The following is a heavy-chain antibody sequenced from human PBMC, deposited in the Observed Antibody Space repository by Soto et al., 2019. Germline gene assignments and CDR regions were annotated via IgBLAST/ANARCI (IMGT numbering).Heavy chain of an antibody. V-gene: IGHV1-2*04. D-gene: IGHD2-8*01. CDR2: INPKSGGT. J-gene: IGHJ6*02. Sequence: GASVKVSCKASGYSFTDYHIHWVRQAPGQGLEWLGWINPKSGGTSTAQKFQGWVTMTTDTSISTASMELTRLTSDDTAIYYCARGDSTDCSNGVCSFFYNHDMDVWGQGTTVTVSS. CDR3: ARGDSTDCSNGVCSFFYNHDMDV. CDR1: GYSFTDYH.